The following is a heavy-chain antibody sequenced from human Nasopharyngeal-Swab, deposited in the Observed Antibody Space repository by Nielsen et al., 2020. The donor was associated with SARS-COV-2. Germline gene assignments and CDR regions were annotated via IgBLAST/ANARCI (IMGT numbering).Heavy chain of an antibody. Sequence: ASVKVSCKVSGYSFTSYGISWVRQAPGQGLEWMGWISGYDGNIKYAQNFQDRATMTTDTSTSTAYMELRSLRSDDTAVYYCARQKGSGYYYVGGWFDPWGQGTLVTVSS. J-gene: IGHJ5*02. D-gene: IGHD3-22*01. CDR2: ISGYDGNI. V-gene: IGHV1-18*01. CDR1: GYSFTSYG. CDR3: ARQKGSGYYYVGGWFDP.